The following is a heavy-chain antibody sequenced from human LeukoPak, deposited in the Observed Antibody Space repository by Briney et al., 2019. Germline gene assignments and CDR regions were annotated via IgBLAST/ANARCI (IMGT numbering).Heavy chain of an antibody. CDR3: ARDMPHNCFDP. Sequence: ASVKVSCKPSGASFSNYYIHWVRQAPGQGLEWVGLIYPGGGWTNYAQKFQGRVTMTTDTSTSTVYMELSSLRSEDTAVYYCARDMPHNCFDPWGQGTLVTVSP. CDR2: IYPGGGWT. V-gene: IGHV1-46*01. J-gene: IGHJ5*02. CDR1: GASFSNYY. D-gene: IGHD2-2*01.